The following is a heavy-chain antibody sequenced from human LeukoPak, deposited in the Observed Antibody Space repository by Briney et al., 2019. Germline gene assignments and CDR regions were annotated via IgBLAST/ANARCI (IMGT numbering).Heavy chain of an antibody. Sequence: TSETLSLTCTVSGGSISSSSYYWGWIRQPPGKGLEWIGSIYYSGGTYYNPSLKSRVTISVDTSKNQFSLKLSSVTAADTAVYYCARHYYDSSGSPHDAFDIWGQGTMVTVSS. V-gene: IGHV4-39*01. CDR2: IYYSGGT. CDR1: GGSISSSSYY. CDR3: ARHYYDSSGSPHDAFDI. D-gene: IGHD3-22*01. J-gene: IGHJ3*02.